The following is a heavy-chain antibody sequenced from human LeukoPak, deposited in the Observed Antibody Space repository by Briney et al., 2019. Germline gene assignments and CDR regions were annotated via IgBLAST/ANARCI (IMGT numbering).Heavy chain of an antibody. CDR2: FYYSGST. D-gene: IGHD3-22*01. V-gene: IGHV4-59*01. CDR3: ATGSSYPPGELDY. CDR1: GGSITNYY. J-gene: IGHJ4*02. Sequence: PSQTLSLTCNVSGGSITNYYWAWIRQSPGKGLEWIVYFYYSGSTNYNPSLKSRATISMDTSKNQFSLKLRSVTAADTAVFFCATGSSYPPGELDYWGQGSLVTVSS.